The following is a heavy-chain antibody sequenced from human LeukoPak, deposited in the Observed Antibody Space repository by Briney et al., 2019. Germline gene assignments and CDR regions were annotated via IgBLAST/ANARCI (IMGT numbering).Heavy chain of an antibody. D-gene: IGHD6-13*01. Sequence: GESLKISCKGSGYSFTNYWIGWVRQLPGKGLGWMGIIYPGDSDTRYSPSFQGQVTISADKSISTTYLQWSSLKASDTAMYYWARHMGLIAATDYWGQGTLVTVSS. CDR1: GYSFTNYW. V-gene: IGHV5-51*01. J-gene: IGHJ4*02. CDR3: ARHMGLIAATDY. CDR2: IYPGDSDT.